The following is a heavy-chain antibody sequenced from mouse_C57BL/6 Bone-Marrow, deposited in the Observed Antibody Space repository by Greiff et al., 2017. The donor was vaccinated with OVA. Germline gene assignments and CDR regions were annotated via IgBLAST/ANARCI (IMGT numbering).Heavy chain of an antibody. Sequence: VQLQQSGPELVKPGASVKISCKASGYTFTDYYINWVKQRPGQGLEWIGWIFPGSGSTYYNEKFKGKATLTVDKSSSTAYMLLVSLTSSDSSVSFFSRLSYYCSSFYFDSWGQGTTLTVSS. CDR3: SRLSYYCSSFYFDS. V-gene: IGHV1-75*01. D-gene: IGHD1-1*01. CDR2: IFPGSGST. CDR1: GYTFTDYY. J-gene: IGHJ2*01.